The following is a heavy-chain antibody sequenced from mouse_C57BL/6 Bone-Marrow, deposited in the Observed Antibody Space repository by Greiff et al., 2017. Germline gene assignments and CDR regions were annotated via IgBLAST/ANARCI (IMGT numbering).Heavy chain of an antibody. V-gene: IGHV1-69*01. CDR3: ARGGYYAYYYAMDY. CDR1: GYTFTSYW. J-gene: IGHJ4*01. D-gene: IGHD2-3*01. Sequence: QVQLQQPGAELVMPGASVKLSCKASGYTFTSYWMHWVKQRPGQGLEWIGEIDPSDSNTNYNQKFKGKSTLTVDKSSSTAYMQLSSLTSEDSAVYYCARGGYYAYYYAMDYWGQGTSVTVSS. CDR2: IDPSDSNT.